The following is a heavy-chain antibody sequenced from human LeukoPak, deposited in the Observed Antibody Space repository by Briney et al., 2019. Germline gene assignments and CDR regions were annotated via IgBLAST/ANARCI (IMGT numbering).Heavy chain of an antibody. CDR1: GYTFTSYG. CDR2: ISAYNGNT. V-gene: IGHV1-18*01. J-gene: IGHJ3*02. CDR3: ARGLVCSSTSCYDAFDI. D-gene: IGHD2-2*01. Sequence: ASVKVSCKASGYTFTSYGISWVRQAPGQGLEWMGWISAYNGNTNYAQKLQGRVTMTRNTSISTAYMELSSLRSEDTAVYYCARGLVCSSTSCYDAFDIWGQGTMVTVSS.